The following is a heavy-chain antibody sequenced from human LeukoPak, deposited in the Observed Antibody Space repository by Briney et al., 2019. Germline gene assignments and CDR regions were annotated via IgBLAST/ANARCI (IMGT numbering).Heavy chain of an antibody. CDR2: ISSSGSTI. D-gene: IGHD3-9*01. Sequence: PGGSLRLSCAASGFTFSSYEMNWVRQAPGKGLEWVSYISSSGSTIYYADSVKGRFTISRDNAKNSLYLQMNSLRAEDTAVYYCAREDILTGYAFDYWGQGTLVTVSS. CDR3: AREDILTGYAFDY. CDR1: GFTFSSYE. J-gene: IGHJ4*02. V-gene: IGHV3-48*03.